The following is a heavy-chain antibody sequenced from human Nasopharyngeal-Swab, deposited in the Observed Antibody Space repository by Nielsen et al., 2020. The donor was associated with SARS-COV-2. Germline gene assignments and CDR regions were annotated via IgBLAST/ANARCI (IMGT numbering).Heavy chain of an antibody. J-gene: IGHJ4*02. Sequence: GGSLRLSCAASGFTLSTYWMHWVRQAPGKGLVWVSRINRDGSSTSYADSVKGRFTISRENAKNTLHLQMNSLRVEDTAVYYCARETAVAGDYYCDYWGQGTLVAVSS. CDR2: INRDGSST. D-gene: IGHD6-19*01. CDR3: ARETAVAGDYYCDY. V-gene: IGHV3-74*01. CDR1: GFTLSTYW.